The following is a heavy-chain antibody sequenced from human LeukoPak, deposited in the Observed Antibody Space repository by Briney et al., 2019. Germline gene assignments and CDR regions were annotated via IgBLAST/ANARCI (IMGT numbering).Heavy chain of an antibody. D-gene: IGHD6-6*01. J-gene: IGHJ4*02. Sequence: GGSLRLSCAASGFTFSSYSMNWARQAPGKGLEWVSSISSSSSYIYYADSVKGRFTISRDNAKNSLYLQMNSLRAEDTAVYYCARAPWSSSSGSYYWGQGTLVTVSS. CDR2: ISSSSSYI. CDR1: GFTFSSYS. CDR3: ARAPWSSSSGSYY. V-gene: IGHV3-21*01.